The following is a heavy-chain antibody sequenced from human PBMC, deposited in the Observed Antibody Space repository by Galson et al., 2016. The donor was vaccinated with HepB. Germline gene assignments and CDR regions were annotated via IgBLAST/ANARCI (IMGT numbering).Heavy chain of an antibody. D-gene: IGHD3-16*01. J-gene: IGHJ3*01. CDR3: VRGNYGRLPRL. CDR2: ISNSGTTR. V-gene: IGHV3-48*03. Sequence: SLRLSCAVSGFTFSSHEMHWVRQAPGKGLERVAYISNSGTTRYYGDSVKGRLSISRDNAKNSLYLLLNSLRPEDTAVYYCVRGNYGRLPRLWGQGNMVIVSS. CDR1: GFTFSSHE.